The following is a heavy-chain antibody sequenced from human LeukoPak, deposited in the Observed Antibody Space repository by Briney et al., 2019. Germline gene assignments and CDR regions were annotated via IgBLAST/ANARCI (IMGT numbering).Heavy chain of an antibody. V-gene: IGHV4-4*02. CDR3: ARGRTYYYGSGRRGWFDP. Sequence: SGTLSLTCAVSGGSIISSNWWSWVRQPPGRGLEWIGEIYHSGSTNYNPSLKSRVTISVDTSKNQFSLKLSSVTAADTAVYYCARGRTYYYGSGRRGWFDPWGQGTLVTVSS. CDR1: GGSIISSNW. CDR2: IYHSGST. D-gene: IGHD3-10*01. J-gene: IGHJ5*02.